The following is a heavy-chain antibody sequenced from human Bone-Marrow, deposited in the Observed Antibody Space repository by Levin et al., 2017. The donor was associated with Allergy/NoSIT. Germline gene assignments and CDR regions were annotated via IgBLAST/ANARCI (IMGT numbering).Heavy chain of an antibody. D-gene: IGHD3-3*01. Sequence: SETLSLTCAVYGGSFSGYYWSWIRQPPGKGLEWIGEINHSGSTNYNPSLKSRVTISVDTSKNQFSLKLSSVTAADTAVYYCARESGGLRCLVWLLWPTYYYYGMDVWGQGTTVTV. J-gene: IGHJ6*02. CDR2: INHSGST. V-gene: IGHV4-34*01. CDR1: GGSFSGYY. CDR3: ARESGGLRCLVWLLWPTYYYYGMDV.